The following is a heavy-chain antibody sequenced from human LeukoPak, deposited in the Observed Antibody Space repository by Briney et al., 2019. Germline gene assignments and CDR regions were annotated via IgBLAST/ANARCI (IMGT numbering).Heavy chain of an antibody. CDR1: TFTFSSYG. J-gene: IGHJ4*02. V-gene: IGHV3-23*01. D-gene: IGHD4-17*01. CDR3: TKVRVATKLTTELDY. CDR2: ISGSGGST. Sequence: GGSLRLSCGASTFTFSSYGMSWVRQAPGKGLEWVSAISGSGGSTYYADSVKGRFTISRDNSKNTLYLQMNSLRAEDTAVYYCTKVRVATKLTTELDYWGQGTLVTVSS.